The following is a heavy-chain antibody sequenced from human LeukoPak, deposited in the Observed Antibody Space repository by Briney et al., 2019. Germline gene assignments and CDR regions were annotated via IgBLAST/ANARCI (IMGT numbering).Heavy chain of an antibody. CDR3: ARLDPPLAHRYCSSTSCPFDY. D-gene: IGHD2-2*01. CDR2: IYPGDSDT. V-gene: IGHV5-51*03. Sequence: PGESLKISCKGSGYSFTSYWIGWVRQMPGKGLEWMGIIYPGDSDTRYSPSFQGQVTISADKSISTAYLQWSSLKASDTAMYYCARLDPPLAHRYCSSTSCPFDYWGQGTLVTVSS. CDR1: GYSFTSYW. J-gene: IGHJ4*02.